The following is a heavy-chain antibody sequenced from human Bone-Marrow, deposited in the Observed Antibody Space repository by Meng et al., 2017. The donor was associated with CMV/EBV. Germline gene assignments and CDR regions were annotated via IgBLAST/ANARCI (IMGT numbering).Heavy chain of an antibody. V-gene: IGHV3-23*01. D-gene: IGHD5-18*01. Sequence: GESLKISCAASGFTFSSYAMSWVRQAPGKGLEWVSAISGSGGSTYYADSVKGRFTISRDNSKNTLYLQMNSLRAEDTAVYYCARGSTAMGYWYFDLWGRGTLVTVSS. CDR2: ISGSGGST. CDR1: GFTFSSYA. J-gene: IGHJ2*01. CDR3: ARGSTAMGYWYFDL.